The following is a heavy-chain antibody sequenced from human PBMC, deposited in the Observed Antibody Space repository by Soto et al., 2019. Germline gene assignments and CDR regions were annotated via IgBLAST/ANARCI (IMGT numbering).Heavy chain of an antibody. D-gene: IGHD6-6*01. CDR3: ARDFRPENTMATLNFEY. V-gene: IGHV1-46*01. CDR2: INPSGGST. J-gene: IGHJ4*02. CDR1: GYTFTSYY. Sequence: ASVKVSCKASGYTFTSYYMHWVRQAPGQGLEWMGIINPSGGSTSYAQKFQGRVTMTRDTSTTTAYMELSSLRSDDTAVYYCARDFRPENTMATLNFEYWGQGTLVTSPQ.